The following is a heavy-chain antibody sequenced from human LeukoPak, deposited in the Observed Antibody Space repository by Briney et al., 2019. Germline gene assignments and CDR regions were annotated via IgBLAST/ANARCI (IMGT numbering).Heavy chain of an antibody. CDR3: AILGYCSGGSCYGAFDI. CDR2: IYPGDSDT. V-gene: IGHV5-51*01. D-gene: IGHD2-15*01. CDR1: GYSFTSYW. Sequence: GESLKISCKGSGYSFTSYWIGWVRQMPGKGLEWMGIIYPGDSDTRYSPSFQGQVTISADESISTAYLQWSSLKASDTAMYYCAILGYCSGGSCYGAFDIWGQGTMVTVSS. J-gene: IGHJ3*02.